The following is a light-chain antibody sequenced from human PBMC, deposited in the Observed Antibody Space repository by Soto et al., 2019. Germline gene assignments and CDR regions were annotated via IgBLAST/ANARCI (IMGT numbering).Light chain of an antibody. J-gene: IGKJ4*01. CDR1: QSISSH. Sequence: EIVLTQSPATLSLSPGERATLSCRASQSISSHLAWYQQKPGQAPRLLSYDSSNRAPGIPARFSGSESGTDFTLTISSLEPEDCAVYYCQQRPNWPLTGGGGTKVEIK. V-gene: IGKV3-11*01. CDR3: QQRPNWPLT. CDR2: DSS.